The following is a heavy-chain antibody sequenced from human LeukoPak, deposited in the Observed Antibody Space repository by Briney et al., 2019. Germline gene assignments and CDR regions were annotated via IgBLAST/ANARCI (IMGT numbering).Heavy chain of an antibody. CDR2: IYYSGST. J-gene: IGHJ4*02. V-gene: IGHV4-39*07. CDR3: ARDGAYCGGDCYKDY. Sequence: KASQTLSLTCNVSGGSISSSSYYWDWIRQPPGKGLEWIGSIYYSGSTYYNPSLKSRVTISVDTSKNQFSLKLSSVTAADTAVYYCARDGAYCGGDCYKDYWGQGTLVTVSS. CDR1: GGSISSSSYY. D-gene: IGHD2-21*02.